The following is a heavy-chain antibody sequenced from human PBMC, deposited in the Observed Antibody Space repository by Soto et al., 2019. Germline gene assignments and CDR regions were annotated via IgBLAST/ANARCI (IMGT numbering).Heavy chain of an antibody. CDR1: GYSFTSYW. Sequence: GESLKISCKGSGYSFTSYWIGWVRQMPGKGLEWMGIIYPGDSDTRYSPSFQGQVTISADKSISTAYLQWSSLKASDIAMYYCARQILTGYYSNWFDPWGQGTLVTVSS. V-gene: IGHV5-51*01. D-gene: IGHD3-9*01. CDR2: IYPGDSDT. J-gene: IGHJ5*02. CDR3: ARQILTGYYSNWFDP.